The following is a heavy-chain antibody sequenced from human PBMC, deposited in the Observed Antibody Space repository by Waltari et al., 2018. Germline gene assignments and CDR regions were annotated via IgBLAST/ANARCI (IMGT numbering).Heavy chain of an antibody. CDR3: ARGFGVVSHRWVVPPVMYYYYYGMDV. J-gene: IGHJ6*02. CDR1: VGSLGSGNG. D-gene: IGHD3-3*01. Sequence: QVQLQESGPGLVKPSGTLSLTSAVSVGSLGSGNGGSWFGRPPGRGREWMGETYHSGSTNYNPSLKSRVTISVDKSKNQFSLKLSSVTAADTAVYYCARGFGVVSHRWVVPPVMYYYYYGMDVWGQGTTVTVSS. CDR2: TYHSGST. V-gene: IGHV4-4*02.